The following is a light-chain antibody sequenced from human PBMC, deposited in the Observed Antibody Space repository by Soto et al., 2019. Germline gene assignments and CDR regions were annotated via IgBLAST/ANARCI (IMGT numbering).Light chain of an antibody. CDR1: SSNVGGNP. J-gene: IGLJ1*01. CDR3: ASWDDSLNGPV. V-gene: IGLV1-44*01. Sequence: QSVLTQPPSASGTRGQRVTMSGSGSSSNVGGNPVNWYQHVPTTAPKLLIYTNTQRPSGVPDRFSGSKSGTSASLAISGLQSEDEADYYCASWDDSLNGPVFGTGTKVTVL. CDR2: TNT.